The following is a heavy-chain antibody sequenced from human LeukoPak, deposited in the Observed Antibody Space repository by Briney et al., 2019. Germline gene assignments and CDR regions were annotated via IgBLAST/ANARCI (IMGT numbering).Heavy chain of an antibody. Sequence: PSETLSLTCTVSGGSISSYYWSWIRQPPGKGLEWIGYIYYSGSTNYNPSLKSRVTISVDTSKNQFSLKLSSVTAADTAVYYCARSPSMMVYYFDYWGQGTLVTVSS. CDR2: IYYSGST. J-gene: IGHJ4*02. D-gene: IGHD3-22*01. CDR1: GGSISSYY. CDR3: ARSPSMMVYYFDY. V-gene: IGHV4-59*01.